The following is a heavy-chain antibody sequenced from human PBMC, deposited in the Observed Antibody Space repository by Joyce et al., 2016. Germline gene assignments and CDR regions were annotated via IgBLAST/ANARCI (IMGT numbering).Heavy chain of an antibody. J-gene: IGHJ4*02. Sequence: QVQLQESGPGLVKPSEALSPTCAVSGVSISRGYYWGWIRQPPGKGLEWIGSIYHSGNTYYNSSLKGRVTLSVDTSKNQLFLKLFSVTAADTAVYYCARDPRNYGHWGQGTLVIVSS. V-gene: IGHV4-38-2*02. CDR2: IYHSGNT. D-gene: IGHD4-17*01. CDR1: GVSISRGYY. CDR3: ARDPRNYGH.